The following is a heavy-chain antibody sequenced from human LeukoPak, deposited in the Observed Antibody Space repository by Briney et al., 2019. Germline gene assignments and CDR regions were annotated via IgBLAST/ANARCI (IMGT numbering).Heavy chain of an antibody. Sequence: GASVKVSCKASGYTFTSYYMHWVRQAPGQGLEWMGIINPSGGSTSYAQKFQGRVTTTGDMSTSTVYMELSSLRSEDTAVYYCARGFGVVSWELNYFDYWGQGTLVTVSS. D-gene: IGHD3-3*01. V-gene: IGHV1-46*01. CDR2: INPSGGST. CDR3: ARGFGVVSWELNYFDY. CDR1: GYTFTSYY. J-gene: IGHJ4*02.